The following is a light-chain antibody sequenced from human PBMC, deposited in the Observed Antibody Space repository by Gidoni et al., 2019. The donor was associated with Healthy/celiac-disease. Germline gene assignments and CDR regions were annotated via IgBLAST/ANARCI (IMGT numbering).Light chain of an antibody. CDR1: QSISSY. Sequence: RVTITCRASQSISSYLNWYQQKPGKAPKLLIYAASSLQSGVPSRFSGSGSGTDFTLTISSLQPEAFATYYCQQSYSTHHTFXXXTRLEIK. V-gene: IGKV1-39*01. CDR2: AAS. CDR3: QQSYSTHHT. J-gene: IGKJ5*01.